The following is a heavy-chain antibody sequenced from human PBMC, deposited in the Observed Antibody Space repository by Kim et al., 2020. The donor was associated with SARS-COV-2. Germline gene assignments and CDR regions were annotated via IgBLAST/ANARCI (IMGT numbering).Heavy chain of an antibody. CDR3: ARDGGAVGGDAMDV. CDR2: IYSSGTT. J-gene: IGHJ6*02. D-gene: IGHD3-16*01. Sequence: SETLSLTCTVSGGSMTNFYWSWVRQPAGKGLEWIGRIYSSGTTSYSPSLQSRVTMSVDTPKNQFSLLLTSVTAADTAVYYCARDGGAVGGDAMDVWGQGTTVTVPS. V-gene: IGHV4-4*07. CDR1: GGSMTNFY.